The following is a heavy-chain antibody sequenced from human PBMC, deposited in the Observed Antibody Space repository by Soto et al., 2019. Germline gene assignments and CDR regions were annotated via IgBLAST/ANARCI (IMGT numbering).Heavy chain of an antibody. J-gene: IGHJ4*02. CDR2: ISSSSSYI. Sequence: EVQLVESGGGLVKPGGSLRLSCAASGFTFSSYSMNWVRQAPGKGLEWVSSISSSSSYIYYADSVKGRFTISRDNSKNSLYLQMNSLRAEDTAVYYCSRGTYYYGRCGYYAYWGQGTLVPVSS. D-gene: IGHD3-22*01. CDR1: GFTFSSYS. CDR3: SRGTYYYGRCGYYAY. V-gene: IGHV3-21*01.